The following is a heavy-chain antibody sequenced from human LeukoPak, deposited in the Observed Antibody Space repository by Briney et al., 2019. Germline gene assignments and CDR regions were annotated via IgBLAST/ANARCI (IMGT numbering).Heavy chain of an antibody. D-gene: IGHD3-16*02. CDR3: AKDGVILAPGVYWYMDV. CDR1: GFTVSNNH. V-gene: IGHV3-66*01. CDR2: IYGTGTT. Sequence: GGSLRLSCAVSGFTVSNNHLTWVRQAPGKGLECVSNIYGTGTTYYADSVKGRVSISRDNAKNTVYLQMNSLRAEDTAVFYCAKDGVILAPGVYWYMDVWGRGTTVTVSS. J-gene: IGHJ6*03.